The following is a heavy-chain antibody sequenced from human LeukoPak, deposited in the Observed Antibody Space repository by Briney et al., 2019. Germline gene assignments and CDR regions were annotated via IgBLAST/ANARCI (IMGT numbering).Heavy chain of an antibody. CDR1: GGTFSSYA. J-gene: IGHJ4*02. CDR3: ASGGAYYFDY. CDR2: IIPIFGTA. V-gene: IGHV1-69*13. Sequence: GASVTVSCTASGGTFSSYAISWVRQAPGQGLEWMGGIIPIFGTANYAQKFQGRVTITADESTSTAYMELSSLRSKDTAVYYCASGGAYYFDYWGQGTLVTVSS. D-gene: IGHD3-10*01.